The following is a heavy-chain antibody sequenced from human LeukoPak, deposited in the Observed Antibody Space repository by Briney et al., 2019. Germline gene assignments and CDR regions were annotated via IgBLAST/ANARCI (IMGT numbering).Heavy chain of an antibody. CDR1: GYTFTSYD. CDR3: AREVGYCSSTSCYLNYYYYYYMDV. CDR2: MNPNSGNT. D-gene: IGHD2-2*01. J-gene: IGHJ6*03. Sequence: GASVKVSCKASGYTFTSYDINWVRQATGQGLEWMGWMNPNSGNTGYAQKFQGRVTMTRNTSISTAYMELSSLRSEDTAVYCCAREVGYCSSTSCYLNYYYYYYMDVWGKGTTVTVSS. V-gene: IGHV1-8*01.